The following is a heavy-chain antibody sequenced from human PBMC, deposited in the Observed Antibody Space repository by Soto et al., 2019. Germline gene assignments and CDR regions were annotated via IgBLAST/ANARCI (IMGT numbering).Heavy chain of an antibody. D-gene: IGHD3-10*01. Sequence: PSQSLSLTCAISGDSVSSDSAAWNWIRQSPSRGLEWLGRTYYRSKWYNDYAVSVKSRITINPDTSKNQFSLQLNSVTPEDTAVYYCAREETIFTMVRGVIIIFTDYYYGMDVWGQGTTVTVSS. J-gene: IGHJ6*02. V-gene: IGHV6-1*01. CDR3: AREETIFTMVRGVIIIFTDYYYGMDV. CDR2: TYYRSKWYN. CDR1: GDSVSSDSAA.